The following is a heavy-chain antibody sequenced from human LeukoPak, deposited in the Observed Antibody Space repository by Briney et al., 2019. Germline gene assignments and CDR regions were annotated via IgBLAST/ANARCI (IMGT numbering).Heavy chain of an antibody. V-gene: IGHV4-34*01. CDR2: INHSGST. Sequence: SETLPLTCAVYGGSFSGYYWSWIRQPPGKGLEWIGEINHSGSTNYNPSLKSRVTISVDTSKNQFSLKLSSVTAADTAVYYCARGQPRRIAARPGWFDPWGQGTLVTVSS. CDR3: ARGQPRRIAARPGWFDP. J-gene: IGHJ5*02. D-gene: IGHD6-6*01. CDR1: GGSFSGYY.